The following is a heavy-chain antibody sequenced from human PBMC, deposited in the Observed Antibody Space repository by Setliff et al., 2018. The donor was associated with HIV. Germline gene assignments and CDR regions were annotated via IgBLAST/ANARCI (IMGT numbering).Heavy chain of an antibody. V-gene: IGHV4-39*07. J-gene: IGHJ6*02. CDR3: ARVRGSYNYHYHYAMDV. D-gene: IGHD3-16*01. CDR1: GGSISTATFY. CDR2: IKDNGST. Sequence: PSETLSLTCTVSGGSISTATFYWNWIRQPPGKALEWLGEIKDNGSTNYNPSLKSQVTISVDTSKNQFSPKLSSVPAAATAVYYCARVRGSYNYHYHYAMDVWGQGTTVTVSS.